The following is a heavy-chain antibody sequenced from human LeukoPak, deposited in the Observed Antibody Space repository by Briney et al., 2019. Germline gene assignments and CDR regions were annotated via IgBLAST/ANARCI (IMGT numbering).Heavy chain of an antibody. CDR3: AREKSDDDYGMDV. CDR1: GFTFSSYA. Sequence: QPGVSLRLSCAASGFTFSSYAMSWVRQAPGKGLEWVAIISYDGNNKFYADSVKGRFTISRDNSKNTLYLQMNSLRLEDTAVYYCAREKSDDDYGMDVWGQGTTVTVSS. D-gene: IGHD3-16*01. CDR2: ISYDGNNK. J-gene: IGHJ6*02. V-gene: IGHV3-30-3*01.